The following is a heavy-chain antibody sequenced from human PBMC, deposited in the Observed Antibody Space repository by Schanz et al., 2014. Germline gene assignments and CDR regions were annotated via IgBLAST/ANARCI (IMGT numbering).Heavy chain of an antibody. CDR1: GFTLSSYA. D-gene: IGHD3-10*01. CDR2: IWYDENNK. CDR3: ARGGYGSGSYREFDY. J-gene: IGHJ4*02. Sequence: QVQLVESGGGVVQPGRSLRLSCAAYGFTLSSYAMHWVRQAPGKGLEWVAVIWYDENNKYYADSVKGRFTMSRDNSKNTLYLQMNSLRAEDTAVYYCARGGYGSGSYREFDYWGQGTLVTVSS. V-gene: IGHV3-33*08.